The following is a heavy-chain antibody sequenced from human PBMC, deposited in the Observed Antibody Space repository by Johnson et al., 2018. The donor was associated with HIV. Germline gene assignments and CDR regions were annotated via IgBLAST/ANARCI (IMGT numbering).Heavy chain of an antibody. D-gene: IGHD3-22*01. CDR1: GFTFSSYA. CDR2: ISYDGSNK. Sequence: QVQLVESGGGVVQPGRSLRLSCAASGFTFSSYAMHWVRQAPGKGLEWVAVISYDGSNKYYADSVKGRFTLSRDNSKNTLYLQMNSLRAEDTAVYYCARGGYYDSKPYDAFDIWGQGTMVTVSS. V-gene: IGHV3-30-3*01. J-gene: IGHJ3*02. CDR3: ARGGYYDSKPYDAFDI.